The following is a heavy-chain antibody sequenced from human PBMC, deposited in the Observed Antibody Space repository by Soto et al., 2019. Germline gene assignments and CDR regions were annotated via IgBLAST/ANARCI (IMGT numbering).Heavy chain of an antibody. CDR3: ARTQIFGFPGAYGMDV. V-gene: IGHV3-33*01. CDR1: RFTFSSYG. D-gene: IGHD3-3*01. J-gene: IGHJ6*02. CDR2: IWYDGSNK. Sequence: HPGGSLTLSCAASRFTFSSYGMHWVRQAPGKGLEWVAVIWYDGSNKYYADSVKGRFTISRDNSKNTLYLQMNSLRAEDTAVYYCARTQIFGFPGAYGMDVWGQGTTVTVSS.